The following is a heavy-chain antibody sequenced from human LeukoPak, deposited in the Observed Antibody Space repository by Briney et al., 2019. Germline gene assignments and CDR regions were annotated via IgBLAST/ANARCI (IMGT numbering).Heavy chain of an antibody. D-gene: IGHD3-22*01. Sequence: GGSLRLPCAASGFTFSSYAMHWVRQAPGKGLEWVAVISYDGSNKYYADSVKGRFTISRDNSKNTLYLQMNSLRAEDTAVYYCARDRQGYDSSGAFDYWGQGTLVTVSS. V-gene: IGHV3-30*01. CDR3: ARDRQGYDSSGAFDY. CDR2: ISYDGSNK. J-gene: IGHJ4*02. CDR1: GFTFSSYA.